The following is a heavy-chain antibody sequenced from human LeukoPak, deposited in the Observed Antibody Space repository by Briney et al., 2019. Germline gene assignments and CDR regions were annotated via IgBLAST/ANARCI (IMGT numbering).Heavy chain of an antibody. J-gene: IGHJ4*02. D-gene: IGHD5-18*01. CDR2: ISYDGSNK. V-gene: IGHV3-30*18. CDR1: GFTFSSYG. Sequence: GGSLRLSCAASGFTFSSYGMHWVRQAPGKGLEWVAVISYDGSNKYYADSVKGRFTISRDNSKNTLYLQMNSLRAEDTAVCYCAKEGQLWLHGFDYWGQGTLVTVSS. CDR3: AKEGQLWLHGFDY.